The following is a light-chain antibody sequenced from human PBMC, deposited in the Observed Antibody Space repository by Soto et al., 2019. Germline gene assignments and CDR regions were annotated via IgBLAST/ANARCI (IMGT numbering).Light chain of an antibody. CDR3: QYYGNSPLT. CDR2: GAF. V-gene: IGKV3-20*01. CDR1: QSVNNY. Sequence: EIVLTQSPATLSLSPGERATLSCRASQSVNNYLAWYQQRPGQAPRLLIYGAFNRATGIPDRFSGGGSGTDFTLTITRLEPEDFAVYYCQYYGNSPLTFGQGTKVDIK. J-gene: IGKJ1*01.